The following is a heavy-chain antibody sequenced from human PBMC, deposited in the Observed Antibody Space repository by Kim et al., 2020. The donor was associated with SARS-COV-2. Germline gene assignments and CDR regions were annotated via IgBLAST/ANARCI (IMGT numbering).Heavy chain of an antibody. J-gene: IGHJ4*02. V-gene: IGHV3-23*01. Sequence: KGRFTISRDNSKNTLYLQMNSLRAEDTAVYYCAKDSTITIFGVGDYYFDYWGQGTLVTVSS. CDR3: AKDSTITIFGVGDYYFDY. D-gene: IGHD3-3*01.